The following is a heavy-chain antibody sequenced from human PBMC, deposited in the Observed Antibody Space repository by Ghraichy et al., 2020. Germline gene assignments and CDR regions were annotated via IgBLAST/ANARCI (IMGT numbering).Heavy chain of an antibody. CDR3: SRALEQGYYYYGMDV. Sequence: ASVKVSCKASGYTFTGYYMNWVRQAPGQGLEWVGWINPKSGATTFAQKFQGRVTMTRDTSISTVYMELSRVRSDDTAVYYCSRALEQGYYYYGMDVWGQGTTVSVSS. V-gene: IGHV1-2*02. J-gene: IGHJ6*02. D-gene: IGHD3-3*01. CDR1: GYTFTGYY. CDR2: INPKSGAT.